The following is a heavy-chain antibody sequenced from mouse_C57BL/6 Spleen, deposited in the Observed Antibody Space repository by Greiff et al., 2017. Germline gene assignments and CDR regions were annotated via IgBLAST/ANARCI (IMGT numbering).Heavy chain of an antibody. Sequence: VKVVESGAELVKPGASVKLSCKASGYTFTEYTIHWVKQRSGQGLEWIGWFYPGSGSIKYNEKFKDKATLTADKSSSTVYMELSRLTSEDSAVYFCARHEEDGSSDWYFDVWGTGTTVTVSS. CDR1: GYTFTEYT. D-gene: IGHD1-1*01. V-gene: IGHV1-62-2*01. CDR3: ARHEEDGSSDWYFDV. CDR2: FYPGSGSI. J-gene: IGHJ1*03.